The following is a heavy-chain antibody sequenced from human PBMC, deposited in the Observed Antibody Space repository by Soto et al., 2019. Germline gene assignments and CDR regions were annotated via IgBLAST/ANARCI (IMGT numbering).Heavy chain of an antibody. CDR2: IIPIFGTA. D-gene: IGHD5-12*01. CDR1: GGTFSSYA. CDR3: ARDSEPGDGYNSVDY. V-gene: IGHV1-69*13. Sequence: GASVKVSCKASGGTFSSYAISWVRQAPGQGLEWMGGIIPIFGTANYAQKFQGRVTITADESTSTAYMELSSLRSEDTAVYYCARDSEPGDGYNSVDYWGQGTLVTVSS. J-gene: IGHJ4*02.